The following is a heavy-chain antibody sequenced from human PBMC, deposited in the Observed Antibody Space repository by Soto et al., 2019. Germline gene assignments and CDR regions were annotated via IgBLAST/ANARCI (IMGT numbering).Heavy chain of an antibody. CDR3: ARERGVLSEAFDI. J-gene: IGHJ3*02. V-gene: IGHV6-1*01. Sequence: QVQLRQSGPGLVKPSQTLSLTCAISGDSVSSNSAAWNWLRQSPSRGLEWLGRTYYRSKWYNDYGISVKSRITIKPDTSKNQSALQLNSVSPQDTAVYYCARERGVLSEAFDIWGQGTVVTVSS. CDR2: TYYRSKWYN. CDR1: GDSVSSNSAA. D-gene: IGHD3-3*01.